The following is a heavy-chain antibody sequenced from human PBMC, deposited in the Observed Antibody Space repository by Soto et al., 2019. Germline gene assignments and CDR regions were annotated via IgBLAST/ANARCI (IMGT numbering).Heavy chain of an antibody. Sequence: QVPLLQSGAAVKKPGASVKVSCKASGYTFTSYGINWVRQAPGQGLEWMGWISAYNGNTNYAQKLQGRVNMTTDTATSTAYMEMRRLRSDDTAVYYCERRRSGYAGLVYWGQGTLVTGSS. CDR1: GYTFTSYG. D-gene: IGHD5-18*01. V-gene: IGHV1-18*01. CDR2: ISAYNGNT. J-gene: IGHJ4*02. CDR3: ERRRSGYAGLVY.